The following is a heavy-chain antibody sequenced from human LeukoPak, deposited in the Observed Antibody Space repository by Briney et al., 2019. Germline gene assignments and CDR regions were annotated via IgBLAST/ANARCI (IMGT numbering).Heavy chain of an antibody. V-gene: IGHV3-7*01. D-gene: IGHD4-17*01. CDR2: IKQDGSEK. J-gene: IGHJ2*01. CDR3: ARVGGYGDDPGYFDL. CDR1: GFTFSSYW. Sequence: GGSLRLYCAASGFTFSSYWMSWVRQAPGKGLEWVANIKQDGSEKYYVDSVKGRFTISRDNAKNSLYLQMNSLRAEDTAVYYCARVGGYGDDPGYFDLWGRGTLVTVSS.